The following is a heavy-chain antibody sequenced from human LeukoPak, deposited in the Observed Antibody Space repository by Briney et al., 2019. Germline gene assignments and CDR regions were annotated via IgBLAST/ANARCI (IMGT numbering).Heavy chain of an antibody. CDR2: IKSDGSRT. J-gene: IGHJ3*02. CDR3: ARDSAYYYDSSGYYPRSFDI. D-gene: IGHD3-22*01. CDR1: GFTFSNNW. V-gene: IGHV3-74*01. Sequence: RPGGSLRLSCAASGFTFSNNWMYWVRQAPGKGLVWVSHIKSDGSRTNYADSVKGRFTISRDNAKNSLYLQMNSLRAEDTAVYYCARDSAYYYDSSGYYPRSFDIWGQGTMVTVSS.